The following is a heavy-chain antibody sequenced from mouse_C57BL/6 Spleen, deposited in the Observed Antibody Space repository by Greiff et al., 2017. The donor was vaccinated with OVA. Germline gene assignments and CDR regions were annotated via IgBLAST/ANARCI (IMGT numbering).Heavy chain of an antibody. CDR2: FYPGSGSI. CDR3: ARHPLYYYGSSNYFDY. CDR1: GYTFTEYT. V-gene: IGHV1-62-2*01. J-gene: IGHJ2*01. Sequence: QVQLKESGAELVKPGASVKLSCKASGYTFTEYTIHWVKQRSGQGLEWIGWFYPGSGSIKYNEKFKDKATLTADKSSSTVYMELSRLTSEDSAVYFCARHPLYYYGSSNYFDYWGQGTTLTVSS. D-gene: IGHD1-1*01.